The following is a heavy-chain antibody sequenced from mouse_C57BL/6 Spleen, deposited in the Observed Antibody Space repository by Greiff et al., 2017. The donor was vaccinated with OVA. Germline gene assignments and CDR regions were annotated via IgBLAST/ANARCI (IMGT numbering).Heavy chain of an antibody. CDR3: ARSDYVYAMDY. Sequence: QVQLQQPGAELVKPGASVKLSCKASGYTFTSYWMQWVKQRPGQGLEWIGEIAPSDSYTNSNHKFKGKATLTVDTSSSTAYMQLSSLTCEDSAVYYCARSDYVYAMDYWGQGTSVTVSS. V-gene: IGHV1-50*01. CDR1: GYTFTSYW. D-gene: IGHD2-4*01. J-gene: IGHJ4*01. CDR2: IAPSDSYT.